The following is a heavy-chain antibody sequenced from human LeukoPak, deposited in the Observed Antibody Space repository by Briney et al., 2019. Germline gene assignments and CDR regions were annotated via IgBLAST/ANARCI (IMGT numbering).Heavy chain of an antibody. CDR3: ARGKIVVVTAIHDAFDI. V-gene: IGHV4-31*03. CDR1: GGSISSGGYY. D-gene: IGHD2-21*02. CDR2: IYYSGST. Sequence: PSQTLSLTCTVSGGSISSGGYYWSWIRQHPGKGLEWTGYIYYSGSTYYNPSLKSRVTISVDTSKNQFSLKLSSVTAADTAVYYCARGKIVVVTAIHDAFDIWGQGTMVTVSS. J-gene: IGHJ3*02.